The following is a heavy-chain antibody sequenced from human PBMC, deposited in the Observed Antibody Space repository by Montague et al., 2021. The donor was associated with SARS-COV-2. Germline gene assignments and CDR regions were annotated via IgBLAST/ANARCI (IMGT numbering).Heavy chain of an antibody. J-gene: IGHJ6*02. CDR2: IYQNGST. CDR3: ARGGGNSADYYNYTMDV. CDR1: GGSFSVYY. D-gene: IGHD4-23*01. V-gene: IGHV4-59*01. Sequence: SETLSLTCAVYGGSFSVYYWSWIRQPPGKGLESIGYIYQNGSTKYNPSLKSRVTISVDTSKNQFSLKLSSVSVADTAVYYCARGGGNSADYYNYTMDVWGQGTTVTV.